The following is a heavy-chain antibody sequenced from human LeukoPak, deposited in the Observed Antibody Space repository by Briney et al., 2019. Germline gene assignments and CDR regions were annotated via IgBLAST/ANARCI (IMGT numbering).Heavy chain of an antibody. V-gene: IGHV3-48*02. CDR1: EFTLNNYG. CDR3: ARLHRGMDV. CDR2: MSDSGSTI. J-gene: IGHJ6*02. Sequence: GGSLRLSCVVSEFTLNNYGVNWVRQAPGKGLEWVSYMSDSGSTIYYADSVKGRFTISRDNAKNSLSLQMNSLSHEDTAVYFCARLHRGMDVWGQGTTVTVSS.